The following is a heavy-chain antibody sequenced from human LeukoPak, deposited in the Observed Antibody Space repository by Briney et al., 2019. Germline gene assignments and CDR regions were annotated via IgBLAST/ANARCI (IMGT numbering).Heavy chain of an antibody. CDR3: ARGATYCGGDCYSLMFFDY. J-gene: IGHJ4*02. CDR1: GGSISSSSYY. Sequence: KTSETLSLTRTVSGGSISSSSYYWGWIRQPPGKGPEWIGSIYYSGSTYYNPSLKSRVTISVDTSKNQFSLKLSSVTAADTAVYYCARGATYCGGDCYSLMFFDYWGQGTLVTVSS. CDR2: IYYSGST. V-gene: IGHV4-39*07. D-gene: IGHD2-21*02.